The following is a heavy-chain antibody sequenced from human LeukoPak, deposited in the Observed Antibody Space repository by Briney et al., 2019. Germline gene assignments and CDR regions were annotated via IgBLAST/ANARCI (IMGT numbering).Heavy chain of an antibody. J-gene: IGHJ4*02. CDR1: GGSIGSYY. Sequence: SETLSLTCTVSGGSIGSYYWSWIRQPPGKGLEWIGYIYYSGSINYNPSPKSRVTISVDTSKNQFSLKLSSVTAADTAVHYCARDRWDSSGYYSLDYWGQGTLVTVSS. CDR2: IYYSGSI. CDR3: ARDRWDSSGYYSLDY. V-gene: IGHV4-59*01. D-gene: IGHD3-22*01.